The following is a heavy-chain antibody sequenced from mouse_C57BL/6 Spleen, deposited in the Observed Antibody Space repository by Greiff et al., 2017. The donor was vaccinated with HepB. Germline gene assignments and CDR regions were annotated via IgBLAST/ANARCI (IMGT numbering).Heavy chain of an antibody. CDR1: GYTFTSYW. V-gene: IGHV1-52*01. CDR3: ARYDYDGTWFAY. CDR2: IDPSDSET. Sequence: VQLQQPGAELVRPGSSVKLSCKASGYTFTSYWMHWVKQRPIQGLEWIGNIDPSDSETHYNQKFKDKATLTVDKSSSTAYMQRSSLTSEDSAVYYCARYDYDGTWFAYWGQGTLVTVSA. J-gene: IGHJ3*01. D-gene: IGHD2-4*01.